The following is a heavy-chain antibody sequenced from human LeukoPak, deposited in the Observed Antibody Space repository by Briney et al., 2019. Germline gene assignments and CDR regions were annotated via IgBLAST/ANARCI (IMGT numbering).Heavy chain of an antibody. Sequence: GESLKISCKGSGYIFTDYWIGWVRQMPRKGLGLMGIIYLGDSDTRYSPSFQGQVTISADKSITSVYLQWSSLEASDTAMYYCARGSVTTLDYWGQGTLVTVSS. V-gene: IGHV5-51*01. CDR1: GYIFTDYW. J-gene: IGHJ4*02. CDR3: ARGSVTTLDY. D-gene: IGHD4-17*01. CDR2: IYLGDSDT.